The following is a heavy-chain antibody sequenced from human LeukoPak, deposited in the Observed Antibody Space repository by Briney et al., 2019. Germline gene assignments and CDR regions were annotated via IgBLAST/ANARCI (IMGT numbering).Heavy chain of an antibody. CDR1: GFTFSSYG. D-gene: IGHD1-26*01. V-gene: IGHV3-33*06. CDR2: IWYDGSNK. CDR3: AKDSGYYYYYMDV. Sequence: TGGSLRLSCAASGFTFSSYGMHWVRQAPGKGLEWVALIWYDGSNKYYAESVKGRFTISRDNSKNTLYLQMDSLRVEDTAVYYCAKDSGYYYYYMDVWGKGTTVTVSS. J-gene: IGHJ6*03.